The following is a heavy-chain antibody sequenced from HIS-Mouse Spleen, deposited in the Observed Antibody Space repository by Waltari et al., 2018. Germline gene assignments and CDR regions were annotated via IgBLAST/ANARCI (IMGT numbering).Heavy chain of an antibody. CDR2: IYYSGIT. CDR3: AREIPYSSSWYDWYFDL. V-gene: IGHV4-39*07. CDR1: GGSISSSSYD. D-gene: IGHD6-13*01. Sequence: QLQLQESGPGLVKPSETLSLTCTVAGGSISSSSYDWGWIRQPPGKGLEWIGSIYYSGITYYNPSLKSRVTISVDTSKNQFSLKLSSVTAADTAVYYCAREIPYSSSWYDWYFDLWGRGTLVTVSS. J-gene: IGHJ2*01.